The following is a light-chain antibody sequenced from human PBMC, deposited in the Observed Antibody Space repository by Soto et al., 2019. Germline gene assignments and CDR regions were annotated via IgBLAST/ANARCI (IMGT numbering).Light chain of an antibody. Sequence: DIQMTQSPATLSASVGDRVTITCRASRSISSWLAWYQQKPGKAPKLLIYKASSLESGVPSRFSGSGSGTEFTLTISGLQPDDFATYYCQQYNSYSRTFGQGTKV. J-gene: IGKJ1*01. V-gene: IGKV1-5*03. CDR3: QQYNSYSRT. CDR1: RSISSW. CDR2: KAS.